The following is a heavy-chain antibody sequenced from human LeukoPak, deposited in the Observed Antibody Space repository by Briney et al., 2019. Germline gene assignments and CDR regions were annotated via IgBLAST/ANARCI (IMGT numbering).Heavy chain of an antibody. CDR3: ARSPSGWELPYYYYYGMDV. CDR1: GGSISSSSYY. J-gene: IGHJ6*02. D-gene: IGHD1-26*01. V-gene: IGHV4-39*07. CDR2: IYYSGST. Sequence: PSETLSLTCTVSGGSISSSSYYWGWIRQPPGKGLEWIGSIYYSGSTNYNPSLKSRVTISVDTSKNQFSLKLSSVTAADTAVYYCARSPSGWELPYYYYYGMDVWGQGTTVTVSS.